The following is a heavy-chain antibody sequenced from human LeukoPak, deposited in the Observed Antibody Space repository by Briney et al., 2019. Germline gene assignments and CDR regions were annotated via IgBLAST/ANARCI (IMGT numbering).Heavy chain of an antibody. CDR2: IYYSGST. Sequence: PSETLSLTCTVSGGSISSYYWSWIRQPPGKGLEWIGDIYYSGSTNYNPSLKSRVTMSVDTSKNQFSLKLSSVTAADTAVYYCARASGWYYYWGQGTLVTVSS. V-gene: IGHV4-59*01. D-gene: IGHD6-19*01. CDR1: GGSISSYY. CDR3: ARASGWYYY. J-gene: IGHJ4*02.